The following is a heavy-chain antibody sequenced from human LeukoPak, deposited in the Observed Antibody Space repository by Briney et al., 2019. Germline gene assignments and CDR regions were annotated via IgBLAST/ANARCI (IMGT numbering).Heavy chain of an antibody. CDR2: IVGDGSAT. Sequence: PGGSLRLSCEASGFTFTNYWMHWVRQAPGKELVWVSRIVGDGSATTYADSVKGRFTISRDNAKNTLYLQMSNLRAEDTAVYYCARGGPITVSVVKGFDVWGKGTTVTVSS. CDR3: ARGGPITVSVVKGFDV. V-gene: IGHV3-74*01. J-gene: IGHJ6*04. D-gene: IGHD3-22*01. CDR1: GFTFTNYW.